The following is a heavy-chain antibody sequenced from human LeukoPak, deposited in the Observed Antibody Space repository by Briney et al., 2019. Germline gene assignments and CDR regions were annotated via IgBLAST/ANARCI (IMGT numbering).Heavy chain of an antibody. CDR2: MTASGDST. Sequence: PGGSLRLSCEASGFSLSSYGMSWVRQAPGKGLDWVSVMTASGDSTYFADSVKGRFTISRGNSKNTVYLELNSLRVEDTAIYYCAKGQELDDGVFDAWGQGTLVTVSS. V-gene: IGHV3-23*01. J-gene: IGHJ4*02. CDR3: AKGQELDDGVFDA. D-gene: IGHD1-1*01. CDR1: GFSLSSYG.